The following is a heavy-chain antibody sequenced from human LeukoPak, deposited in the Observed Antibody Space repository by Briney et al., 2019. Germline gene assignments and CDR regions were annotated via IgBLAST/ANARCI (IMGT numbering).Heavy chain of an antibody. V-gene: IGHV3-33*01. Sequence: GGSLRLSCAASRFTFSSYGLHWVSQAQGKGLEWVAVIWHDGSNKYYADSVKGRFTISRDNSKNTLYLQMNSLRAEDTAVYYCACSFVGATTADAFDIWGQGAMVTVSS. CDR1: RFTFSSYG. D-gene: IGHD1-26*01. J-gene: IGHJ3*02. CDR3: ACSFVGATTADAFDI. CDR2: IWHDGSNK.